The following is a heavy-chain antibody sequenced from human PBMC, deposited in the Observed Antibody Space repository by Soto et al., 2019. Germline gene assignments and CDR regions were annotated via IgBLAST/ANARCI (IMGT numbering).Heavy chain of an antibody. J-gene: IGHJ2*01. CDR1: GFTFSSCL. CDR2: IKQDGSEK. CDR3: AKGGWYHDL. V-gene: IGHV3-7*03. Sequence: GGSLILSCAASGFTFSSCLMSWVRQAPGKGLEWVAYIKQDGSEKYYVDSVRGRFTISRDNAKNSLYLQMNSLNVEDTAAYICAKGGWYHDLWGRGTLVTVSS.